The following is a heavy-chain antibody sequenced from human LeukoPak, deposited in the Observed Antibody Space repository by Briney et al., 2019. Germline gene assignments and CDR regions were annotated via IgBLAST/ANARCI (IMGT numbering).Heavy chain of an antibody. CDR3: ARGYDYLYAEYFQH. CDR1: GGTFSSYA. Sequence: ASVKVSCKASGGTFSSYAISWVRQAPGQGLEWMGRIIPIFGTANYAQKFQGRVTITTDESTSTAYMELSSLRSEDTAVYYCARGYDYLYAEYFQHWGQGTLVTVSS. D-gene: IGHD4-11*01. CDR2: IIPIFGTA. J-gene: IGHJ1*01. V-gene: IGHV1-69*05.